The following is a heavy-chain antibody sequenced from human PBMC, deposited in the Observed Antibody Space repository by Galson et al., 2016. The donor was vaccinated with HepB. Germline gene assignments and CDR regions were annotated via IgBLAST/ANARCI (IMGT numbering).Heavy chain of an antibody. CDR2: IVVASGKT. J-gene: IGHJ4*02. CDR1: GFTFTTSA. V-gene: IGHV1-58*01. CDR3: AALRVAFYDFWGGSEYFDY. D-gene: IGHD3-3*01. Sequence: SVKVSCKASGFTFTTSAVQWVRQARGQCLEWIGWIVVASGKTNYAQKFQERVTITRDKSTSTAYMELSNLTSEDTAVYYCAALRVAFYDFWGGSEYFDYWGQGTQVTVSS.